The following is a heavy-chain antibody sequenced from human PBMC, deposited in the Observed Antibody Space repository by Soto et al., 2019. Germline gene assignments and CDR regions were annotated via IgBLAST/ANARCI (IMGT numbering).Heavy chain of an antibody. CDR3: ATATMVRGVISGMDV. D-gene: IGHD3-10*01. CDR2: IWYDGSNK. CDR1: GFTFSSYG. Sequence: QVQLVESGGGVVQPGRSLRLSCAAPGFTFSSYGMHWVRQAPGKGLEWVAVIWYDGSNKYYADSVKGRFTISRDNSKNTLYLQMNSLRAEDTAVYYCATATMVRGVISGMDVWGQGTTVTVSS. V-gene: IGHV3-33*01. J-gene: IGHJ6*02.